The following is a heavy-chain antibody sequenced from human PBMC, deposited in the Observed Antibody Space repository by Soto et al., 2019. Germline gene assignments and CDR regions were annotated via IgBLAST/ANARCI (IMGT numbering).Heavy chain of an antibody. CDR1: GFTFSSYA. D-gene: IGHD1-26*01. J-gene: IGHJ4*02. CDR3: ASRGSGSYYDY. Sequence: EVQLLESGGGLVQPGGSLRLSCAASGFTFSSYAMRWVRQAPVKVLEWVSAISGSGGSTYYADSVKCRFTISRDNSNNTLYLQMNSLSADDPSVYYCASRGSGSYYDYWGQGTMVTVSS. CDR2: ISGSGGST. V-gene: IGHV3-23*01.